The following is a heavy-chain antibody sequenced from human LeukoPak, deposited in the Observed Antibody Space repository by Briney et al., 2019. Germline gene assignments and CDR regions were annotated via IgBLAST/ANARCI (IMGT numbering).Heavy chain of an antibody. Sequence: PSETLSLTSAVYGGPLSGYYWSWIRQPPGKGLEWIGEINHSGSTNYNPSLKSRVTISVDTSKNQFSLKLSSVTAADTAVYYCARANTAFGESWFDPWGQGTLVTVSS. J-gene: IGHJ5*02. V-gene: IGHV4-34*01. CDR2: INHSGST. CDR1: GGPLSGYY. CDR3: ARANTAFGESWFDP. D-gene: IGHD3-10*01.